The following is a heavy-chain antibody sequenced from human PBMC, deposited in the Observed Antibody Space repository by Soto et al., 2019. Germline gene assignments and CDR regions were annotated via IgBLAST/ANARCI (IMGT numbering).Heavy chain of an antibody. CDR1: GDTFANFG. CDR2: IATYNNNK. J-gene: IGHJ5*02. CDR3: ARVVRGVVNWFDP. V-gene: IGHV1-18*01. Sequence: HLVQSGPEVKRPGASITVSCKTSGDTFANFGLSWVRQAPGQGLEWMGWIATYNNNKNYAQKFQGRITLYTATSTSTAYMELESLGYDDTAVYYCARVVRGVVNWFDPWGQGTLVTVSS. D-gene: IGHD3-10*01.